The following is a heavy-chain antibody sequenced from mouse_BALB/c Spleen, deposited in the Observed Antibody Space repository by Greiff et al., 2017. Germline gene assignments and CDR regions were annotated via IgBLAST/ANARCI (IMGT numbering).Heavy chain of an antibody. CDR1: GFNIKDTY. J-gene: IGHJ4*01. D-gene: IGHD2-4*01. Sequence: EVQLQQSGAELVKPGASVKLSCTASGFNIKDTYMHWVKQRPEQGLEWIGRIDPANGNTKYDPKFQGKATITADTSSNTAYLQLSSLTSEDTAVYYCVPMITDYAMDYWGQGTSVTVSS. V-gene: IGHV14-3*02. CDR3: VPMITDYAMDY. CDR2: IDPANGNT.